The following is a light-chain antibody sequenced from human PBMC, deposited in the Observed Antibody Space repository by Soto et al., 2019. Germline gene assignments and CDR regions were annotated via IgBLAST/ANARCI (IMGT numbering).Light chain of an antibody. CDR2: WAS. J-gene: IGKJ1*01. Sequence: DVVMTQSPDSLAVSLGERATINCKSSQSLLYSSNNKNSLAWYQQKPGQPPKLLIYWASTRESGVPDRFSGSGSGTDFTLAVSSLQAEDVAIYYCQQYNSTPWTFGQGTVVELK. CDR1: QSLLYSSNNKNS. CDR3: QQYNSTPWT. V-gene: IGKV4-1*01.